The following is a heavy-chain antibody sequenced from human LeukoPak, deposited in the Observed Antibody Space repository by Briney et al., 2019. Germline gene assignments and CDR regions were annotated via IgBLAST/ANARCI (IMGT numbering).Heavy chain of an antibody. CDR2: IKSKTDGGTT. V-gene: IGHV3-15*01. J-gene: IGHJ4*02. CDR1: GFSVRSNY. D-gene: IGHD1-7*01. CDR3: TTDLRNYGY. Sequence: GGSLRLSCAASGFSVRSNYMSWVRQAPGKGLEWVGRIKSKTDGGTTDYAAPVKGRFTISRDDSKNTLYLQMNSLKTEDTAVYYCTTDLRNYGYWGQGTLVTVSS.